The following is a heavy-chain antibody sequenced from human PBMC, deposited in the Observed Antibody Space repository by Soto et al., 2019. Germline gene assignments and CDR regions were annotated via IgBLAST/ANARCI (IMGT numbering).Heavy chain of an antibody. CDR2: INHSGST. D-gene: IGHD1-26*01. CDR3: VRVGGGSQYYYFDF. CDR1: GGSFSPYF. Sequence: QVQLQQWGAGLLKPSETLSLTCAVYGGSFSPYFWSWIRQPPGKGLEWIGEINHSGSTNYNPSLTRRATLSVDTSKNHVSLKLSSVTAADTALYYCVRVGGGSQYYYFDFWGSGTPVTVSS. V-gene: IGHV4-34*01. J-gene: IGHJ2*01.